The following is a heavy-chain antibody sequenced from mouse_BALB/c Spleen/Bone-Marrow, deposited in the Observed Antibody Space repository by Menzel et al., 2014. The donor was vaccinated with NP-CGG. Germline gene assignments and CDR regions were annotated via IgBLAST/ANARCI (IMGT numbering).Heavy chain of an antibody. Sequence: VQGVESGPDLVAPSQSLSLTCTVSGFSLTSYGLHWVRQPPGKGLEWLGVIWSDGSTTYNSALKSRLSISKDNSKRQALLKMNSLQTDDTAMYYCARSGTDYAMDYWGQGTSVTVSS. CDR1: GFSLTSYG. V-gene: IGHV2-6-2*01. CDR2: IWSDGST. CDR3: ARSGTDYAMDY. J-gene: IGHJ4*01. D-gene: IGHD4-1*01.